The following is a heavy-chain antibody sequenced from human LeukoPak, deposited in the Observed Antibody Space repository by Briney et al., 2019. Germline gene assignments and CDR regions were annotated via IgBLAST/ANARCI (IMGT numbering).Heavy chain of an antibody. J-gene: IGHJ4*02. CDR3: ARGGYSYVFDY. V-gene: IGHV4-61*02. D-gene: IGHD5-18*01. Sequence: KSSETLSLTCTVSGYSISSGYYWGWIRQPAGKGLEWIGRIYTSGSTNYNPSLKSRVTISVDTSKNQFSLKLSSVTAADTAVYYCARGGYSYVFDYWGQGTLVTVSS. CDR2: IYTSGST. CDR1: GYSISSGYY.